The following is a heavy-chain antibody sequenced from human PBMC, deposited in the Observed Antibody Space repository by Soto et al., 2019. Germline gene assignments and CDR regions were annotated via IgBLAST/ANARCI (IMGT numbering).Heavy chain of an antibody. D-gene: IGHD2-8*01. Sequence: LSLTCAISGDSVSSDSAAWNWIRQSPSRGLEWLGRTYYRSKWYNDYAVSVKSRITINPDTSKNQFSLQLNSVTPEDTAVYYCARGRYCTNGVCYRDYYYYGMDVWGQGTTVTVSS. CDR3: ARGRYCTNGVCYRDYYYYGMDV. V-gene: IGHV6-1*01. CDR2: TYYRSKWYN. CDR1: GDSVSSDSAA. J-gene: IGHJ6*02.